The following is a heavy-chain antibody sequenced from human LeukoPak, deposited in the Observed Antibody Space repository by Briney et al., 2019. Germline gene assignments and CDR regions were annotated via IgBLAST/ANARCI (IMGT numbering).Heavy chain of an antibody. CDR3: ARGSANPCDFDY. Sequence: SETLSLTCTVSGGSISSGGYYWSWIRQPPGKGLEWIGEINHSGSTNYNPSLKSRVTISVDTSKNQFSLKLSSVTAADTAVYYCARGSANPCDFDYWGQGTLVTVSS. CDR2: INHSGST. CDR1: GGSISSGGYY. D-gene: IGHD4/OR15-4a*01. V-gene: IGHV4-39*07. J-gene: IGHJ4*02.